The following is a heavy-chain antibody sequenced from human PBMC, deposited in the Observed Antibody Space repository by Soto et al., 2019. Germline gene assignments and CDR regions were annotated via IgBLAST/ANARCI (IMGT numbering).Heavy chain of an antibody. J-gene: IGHJ6*02. CDR1: GGTFSSYA. V-gene: IGHV1-69*13. Sequence: SVKVSCKASGGTFSSYAISWVRQAPGQGLEWMGGIIPIFATSKYAQKFQGRVTITADESTSTAYMELSSLRPEDTAVYYCARVRTTVTTQGDYYYGMDVWGQGTTVTVSS. CDR2: IIPIFATS. CDR3: ARVRTTVTTQGDYYYGMDV. D-gene: IGHD4-17*01.